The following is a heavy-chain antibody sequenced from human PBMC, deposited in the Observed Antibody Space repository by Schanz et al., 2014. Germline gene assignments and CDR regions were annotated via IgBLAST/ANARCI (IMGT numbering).Heavy chain of an antibody. Sequence: QVQLVESGGGVVQPGRSLRLSCAASRFTFSSYTMHWVRQAPCKGLEWVALISYDGSNKYYADSVKGRFAISRENSKNTMFLQMSSLRPEDTAVYYCATGRAASNFGSEYFLYWGQGTLVTVSS. V-gene: IGHV3-30*09. CDR1: RFTFSSYT. CDR3: ATGRAASNFGSEYFLY. CDR2: ISYDGSNK. D-gene: IGHD6-13*01. J-gene: IGHJ1*01.